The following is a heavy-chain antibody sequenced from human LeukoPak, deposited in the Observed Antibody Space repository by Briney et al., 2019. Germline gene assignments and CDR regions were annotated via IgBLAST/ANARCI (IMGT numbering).Heavy chain of an antibody. Sequence: ASVKVSCKASGYTFTGYYMHWVRQAPGQGLEWMGRINPNSGGTNYAQKFQGRVTMTRDTSISTAYMELGRLRSDDTAVYYCARPGLQVSGSYFYDYWARGPLVTVSS. CDR1: GYTFTGYY. CDR3: ARPGLQVSGSYFYDY. D-gene: IGHD1-26*01. CDR2: INPNSGGT. J-gene: IGHJ4*02. V-gene: IGHV1-2*06.